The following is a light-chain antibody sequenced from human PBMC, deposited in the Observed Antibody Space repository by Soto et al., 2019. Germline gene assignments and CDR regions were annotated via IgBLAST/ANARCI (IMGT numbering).Light chain of an antibody. Sequence: VLTQSPATLSFSPGERATLSCRASPSVSSYLAWYQQKPGQAPRLLIYDTSNRATGVSARFSGSGSGTDFTLTISSLEPEDCAIYYCQQRQYWPPITFGQGTRLEIK. J-gene: IGKJ5*01. V-gene: IGKV3-11*01. CDR2: DTS. CDR1: PSVSSY. CDR3: QQRQYWPPIT.